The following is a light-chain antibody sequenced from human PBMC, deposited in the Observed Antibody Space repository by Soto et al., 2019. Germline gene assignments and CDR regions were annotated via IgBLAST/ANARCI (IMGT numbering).Light chain of an antibody. CDR2: DNN. J-gene: IGLJ3*02. Sequence: QPVLTQPPSASGTPGQRVTISCSGSNFNIGRNGVTWYQQLPGTAPKLLIYDNNQWPSGVPDRFSGSKSGTSASLAISGLQSADEADYHCAVWDDNLNAWVFGGGTQLTVL. V-gene: IGLV1-44*01. CDR3: AVWDDNLNAWV. CDR1: NFNIGRNG.